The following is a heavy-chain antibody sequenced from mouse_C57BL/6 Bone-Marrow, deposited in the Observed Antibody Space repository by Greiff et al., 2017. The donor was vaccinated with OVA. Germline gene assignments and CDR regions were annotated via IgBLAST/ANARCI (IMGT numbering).Heavy chain of an antibody. J-gene: IGHJ4*01. CDR1: GYTFNDYY. V-gene: IGHV1-76*01. Sequence: QVQLKESGAELVRPGASVKLSCTASGYTFNDYYINWVKQRPGQGLEWIARIYPGSGNTYYNEKFKGKATLTAEKSSSSSYMQLSSLTSEDSAVYFCARTFYAMDYWGQGSSVTVSS. CDR2: IYPGSGNT. CDR3: ARTFYAMDY.